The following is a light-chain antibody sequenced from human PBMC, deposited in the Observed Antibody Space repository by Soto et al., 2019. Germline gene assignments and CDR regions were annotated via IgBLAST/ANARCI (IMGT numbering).Light chain of an antibody. CDR1: QSISNW. Sequence: IQMTQSPSTLPASIGDRVTITCRASQSISNWLAWHQQKPGKAPKLLIYDASNLDIGVPSRFSGSGSGTEFTLTINSLQSEDSAVYYCQQHNQWPITFGQGTRLEIK. J-gene: IGKJ5*01. CDR3: QQHNQWPIT. CDR2: DAS. V-gene: IGKV1-5*01.